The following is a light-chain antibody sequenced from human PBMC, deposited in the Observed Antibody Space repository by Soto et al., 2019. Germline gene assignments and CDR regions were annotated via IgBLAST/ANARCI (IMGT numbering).Light chain of an antibody. CDR1: QGISSY. J-gene: IGKJ1*01. CDR2: AAS. V-gene: IGKV1-39*01. CDR3: QQSYSIPWT. Sequence: IQLTQSPSSLSASVGDRVTITCRASQGISSYLAWYQQKPGKAPKLLIYAASTLQSGVPSRFSGSGSGTDFTLTISSLQPGDFATYYCQQSYSIPWTFGQGTKVDIK.